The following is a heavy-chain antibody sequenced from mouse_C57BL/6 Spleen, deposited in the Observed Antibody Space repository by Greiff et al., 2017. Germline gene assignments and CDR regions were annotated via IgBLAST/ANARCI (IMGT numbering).Heavy chain of an antibody. CDR3: ARGDVKGNYAMDY. D-gene: IGHD3-3*01. CDR1: GYTFTDYY. V-gene: IGHV1-76*01. J-gene: IGHJ4*01. Sequence: SLNLSCKASGYTFTDYYINWVKQRPGQGLEWIARIYPGSGNTYYNEKFKGKATLTAKKSSSTAYMQLSSLTSEDSAVYFCARGDVKGNYAMDYWGQGTSVTVSS. CDR2: IYPGSGNT.